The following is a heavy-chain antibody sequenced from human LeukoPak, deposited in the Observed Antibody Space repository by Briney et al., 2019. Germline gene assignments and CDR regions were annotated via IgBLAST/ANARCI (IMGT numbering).Heavy chain of an antibody. CDR3: AKDSCSGGGCYPGAEYFQH. D-gene: IGHD2-15*01. V-gene: IGHV3-23*01. Sequence: GGSLILSCAASRFTFSSYAMSWVRHAPGKGLEWVSGISGSGGSTYYADCVKGRFTIYRDNSKNALYLQMNSLGAEDTAVYYCAKDSCSGGGCYPGAEYFQHWGQGTLVTVSS. J-gene: IGHJ1*01. CDR2: ISGSGGST. CDR1: RFTFSSYA.